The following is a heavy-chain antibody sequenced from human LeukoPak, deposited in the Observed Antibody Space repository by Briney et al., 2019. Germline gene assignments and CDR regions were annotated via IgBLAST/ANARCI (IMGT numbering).Heavy chain of an antibody. Sequence: SETLSLTCTVSGGSISSSSYYWGWIRQPPGKGLEWIGSIYYSGSTNYNPSLKSRVTISVDTSKNQFSLNLSSVTAADMAVYYCARLYYDSSGYYQICYFDYWGQGTLVTVSS. D-gene: IGHD3-22*01. J-gene: IGHJ4*02. CDR2: IYYSGST. CDR1: GGSISSSSYY. CDR3: ARLYYDSSGYYQICYFDY. V-gene: IGHV4-39*01.